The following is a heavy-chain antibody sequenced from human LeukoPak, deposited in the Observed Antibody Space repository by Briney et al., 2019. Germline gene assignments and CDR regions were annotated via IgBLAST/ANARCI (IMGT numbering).Heavy chain of an antibody. CDR3: ARQEWYSSGWYEYGY. J-gene: IGHJ4*02. CDR1: GGSISSSSYY. D-gene: IGHD6-19*01. CDR2: IYYSGST. V-gene: IGHV4-39*01. Sequence: SETLSLTCTVSGGSISSSSYYWGWIRQPPGKGLEWIGSIYYSGSTYYNPSLKSRVTTSVDTSKNQFSLKLSSVTAADTAVYYCARQEWYSSGWYEYGYWGQGTLVTVSS.